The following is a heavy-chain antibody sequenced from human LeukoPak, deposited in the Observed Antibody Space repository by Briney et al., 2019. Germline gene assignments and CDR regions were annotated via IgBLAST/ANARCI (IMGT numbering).Heavy chain of an antibody. CDR2: ISAGGGVT. Sequence: GGSLRLSCAVSGFTFSNYAMVWVRQAPGKGLDWVSSISAGGGVTSNADSVKGRFTISRDNSKNTLYLQMNSLRVEDTAFYYCARDLAYSRLDYWGQGMLVTVSS. CDR1: GFTFSNYA. D-gene: IGHD5-18*01. V-gene: IGHV3-23*01. J-gene: IGHJ4*02. CDR3: ARDLAYSRLDY.